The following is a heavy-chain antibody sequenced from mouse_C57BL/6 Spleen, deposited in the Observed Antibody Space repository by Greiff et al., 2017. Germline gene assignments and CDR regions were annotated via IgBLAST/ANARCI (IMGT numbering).Heavy chain of an antibody. J-gene: IGHJ4*01. CDR3: ARGDDGYYDYAMDY. D-gene: IGHD2-3*01. V-gene: IGHV5-4*03. Sequence: EVKLVESGGGLVKPGGSLKLSCAASGFTFSSYAMSWVRQTPAKRLEWVATISDGGSYTYYPDNVKGRFTISRDNAKNNLYLQMSHLKSEDTAMYYCARGDDGYYDYAMDYWGQGTSVTVSS. CDR1: GFTFSSYA. CDR2: ISDGGSYT.